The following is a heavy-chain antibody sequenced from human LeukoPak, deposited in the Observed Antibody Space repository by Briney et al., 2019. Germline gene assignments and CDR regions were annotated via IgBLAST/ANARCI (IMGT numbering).Heavy chain of an antibody. D-gene: IGHD3-10*01. Sequence: SETLSLTCTVSGGSISSSSYYWGWIRQPPGKGLEWLGSIYYSGSTYYNPSLKSRVTISVDTSKNQFSLKLSSVTAADTAVYYCARQVGRITMVRGVGGMDVWGQGTTVTVSS. CDR2: IYYSGST. CDR1: GGSISSSSYY. J-gene: IGHJ6*02. V-gene: IGHV4-39*01. CDR3: ARQVGRITMVRGVGGMDV.